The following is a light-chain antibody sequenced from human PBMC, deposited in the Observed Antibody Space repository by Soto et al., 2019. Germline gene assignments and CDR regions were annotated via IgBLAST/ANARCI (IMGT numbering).Light chain of an antibody. CDR2: GAF. J-gene: IGKJ1*01. CDR1: QSVSSN. V-gene: IGKV3-15*01. Sequence: EIVMTQSPVTLSVSPGERATLSCRASQSVSSNLAWYQQKPGQAPSIIIYGAFTRATGIPARFSGTGSGTEFTLTISSLQSEDFELYYCQQYNDWPLTFGQGTKVDIK. CDR3: QQYNDWPLT.